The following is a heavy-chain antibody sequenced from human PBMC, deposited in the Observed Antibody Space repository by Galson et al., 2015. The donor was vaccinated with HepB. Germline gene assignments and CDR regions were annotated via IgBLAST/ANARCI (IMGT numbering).Heavy chain of an antibody. D-gene: IGHD2-2*01. J-gene: IGHJ6*03. CDR3: AKPGAGGPAAFHFYYLDV. V-gene: IGHV3-21*01. CDR1: GFNFSPHS. CDR2: ISGDSNYI. Sequence: SLRLSCAVSGFNFSPHSMNWVRQAPGKGLEWVSFISGDSNYIYYADSVKGRFTVSRDNAKRSLYLHMNSLRAEDTAVYYCAKPGAGGPAAFHFYYLDVWGNGTTVTVSS.